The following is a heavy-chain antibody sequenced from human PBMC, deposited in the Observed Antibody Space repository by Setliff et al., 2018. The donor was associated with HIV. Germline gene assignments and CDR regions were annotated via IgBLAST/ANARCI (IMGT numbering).Heavy chain of an antibody. CDR3: ALTGHRLLRGYMDD. CDR2: LYVSGDT. Sequence: SETLSLTCYVTDDPISSYYWSWVRQPAGKGLEWIGRLYVSGDTNYNPSLKSRVTMSLDTSKKHFSLNLKSVTAADTAVYYCALTGHRLLRGYMDDWGKGTTVTVSS. V-gene: IGHV4-4*07. CDR1: DDPISSYY. D-gene: IGHD2-15*01. J-gene: IGHJ6*03.